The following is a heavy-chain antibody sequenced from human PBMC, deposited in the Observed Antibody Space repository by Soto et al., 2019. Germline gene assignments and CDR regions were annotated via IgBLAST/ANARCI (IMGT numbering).Heavy chain of an antibody. D-gene: IGHD3-9*01. CDR3: ARSGILTGYHDH. V-gene: IGHV1-3*01. Sequence: QVQLVQFGAEVKKPGASVKVSGKASGYTFTSYAMHWVRQATGQRLEWMGWINAGNGNTKYSQKFQGSVTTTRDTSASTAYLELTSVRSEDTAVYYCARSGILTGYHDHWGQGTLVNVSS. CDR1: GYTFTSYA. J-gene: IGHJ4*02. CDR2: INAGNGNT.